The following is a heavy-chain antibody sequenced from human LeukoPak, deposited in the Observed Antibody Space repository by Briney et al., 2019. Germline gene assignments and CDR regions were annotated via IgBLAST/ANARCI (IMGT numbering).Heavy chain of an antibody. CDR1: GFTFSSYS. CDR3: ASLIAARLDY. Sequence: GGSLRLSCAASGFTFSSYSMNWVRQAPGKGLEWVSYISSSSSTIYYADSVKGRFTISRDNAKNSLYLQMNSLRAEDTAVYYCASLIAARLDYWGQGTLVTVSS. CDR2: ISSSSSTI. D-gene: IGHD6-6*01. J-gene: IGHJ4*02. V-gene: IGHV3-48*01.